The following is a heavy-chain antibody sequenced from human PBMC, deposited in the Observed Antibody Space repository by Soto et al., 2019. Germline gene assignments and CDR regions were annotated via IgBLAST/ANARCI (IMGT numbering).Heavy chain of an antibody. D-gene: IGHD5-18*01. V-gene: IGHV1-69*13. Sequence: SVKVSCKASGGTFSSYAISWVRQAPGQGLEWMGGIIPIFGTANYAQKFQGRVTITADESTSTAYMELSSLRSEDTAVYYCARTPWDGYTGYYFDYWGQGTLVTVYS. J-gene: IGHJ4*02. CDR2: IIPIFGTA. CDR1: GGTFSSYA. CDR3: ARTPWDGYTGYYFDY.